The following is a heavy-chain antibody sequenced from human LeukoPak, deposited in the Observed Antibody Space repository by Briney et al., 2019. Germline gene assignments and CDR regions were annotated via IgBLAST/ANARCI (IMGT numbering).Heavy chain of an antibody. CDR3: ARDGEFYSNYFDY. J-gene: IGHJ4*02. V-gene: IGHV1-18*01. D-gene: IGHD3-10*01. Sequence: ASVKVSCKASGYSFTSYGISWVRQAPGQGLEWMVWISVYNGNTNYARKLQGRVTMTTDTSTSTAYMELRSLRSDDTAVYYCARDGEFYSNYFDYWGQGTLVTVSS. CDR2: ISVYNGNT. CDR1: GYSFTSYG.